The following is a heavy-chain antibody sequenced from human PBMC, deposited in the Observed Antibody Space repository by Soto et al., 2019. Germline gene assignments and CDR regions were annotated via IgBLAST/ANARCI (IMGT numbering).Heavy chain of an antibody. J-gene: IGHJ3*02. CDR2: IWYDGTNE. CDR3: ARERDCSGGSCYRNIFDI. CDR1: GFTFSGYA. V-gene: IGHV3-33*01. D-gene: IGHD2-15*01. Sequence: QVQVVESGGGVVQPGRSLRLSCAASGFTFSGYAMHWVRQAPGKGLEWVAVIWYDGTNEYYADSVKGRFTISRDNSKNTLYLQMNSLRAEDTAVYYCARERDCSGGSCYRNIFDIWGHGTMVTVSS.